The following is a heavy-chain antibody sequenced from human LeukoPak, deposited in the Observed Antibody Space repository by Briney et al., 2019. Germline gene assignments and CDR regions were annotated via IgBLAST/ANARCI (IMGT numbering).Heavy chain of an antibody. CDR2: INQSGST. J-gene: IGHJ3*02. CDR1: GGSFSDYY. Sequence: SETLSLTCAVHGGSFSDYYWSWIRQPPGKGLEWIGEINQSGSTNYNPSLKSRVTISVDTSKNQFSLKLTSVTAADTAVYYCARAFLYSSSYDAFNIWGQGTMVTVSS. D-gene: IGHD6-13*01. CDR3: ARAFLYSSSYDAFNI. V-gene: IGHV4-34*01.